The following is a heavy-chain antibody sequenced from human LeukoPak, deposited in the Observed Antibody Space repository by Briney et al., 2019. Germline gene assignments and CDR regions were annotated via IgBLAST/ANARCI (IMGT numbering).Heavy chain of an antibody. D-gene: IGHD1-1*01. J-gene: IGHJ4*02. CDR1: GFTFSSYG. Sequence: GGSLRLSCAASGFTFSSYGMSWVRQAPGKGLEWVSAISGSGGSTYYADSVKGRFTISRDNSKNTLYLQMNSLRAEDTAVYYCAKVHKRTTRHFDYWGQGTLVTVSS. CDR2: ISGSGGST. CDR3: AKVHKRTTRHFDY. V-gene: IGHV3-23*01.